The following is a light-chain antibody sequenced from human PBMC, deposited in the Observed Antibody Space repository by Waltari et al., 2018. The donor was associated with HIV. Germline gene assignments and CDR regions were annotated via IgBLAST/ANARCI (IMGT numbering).Light chain of an antibody. J-gene: IGLJ2*01. CDR3: ASLSNSVTLVV. V-gene: IGLV2-14*01. CDR1: NSDIGASDY. CDR2: DVK. Sequence: QSDLSQPASVSGSPGQSVTISCNGTNSDIGASDYASWYQKFPDRAPRLLISDVKKRPSGISSRFSGSKAANTASLTISGLQPEDEADFYCASLSNSVTLVVFGGGTHLTVL.